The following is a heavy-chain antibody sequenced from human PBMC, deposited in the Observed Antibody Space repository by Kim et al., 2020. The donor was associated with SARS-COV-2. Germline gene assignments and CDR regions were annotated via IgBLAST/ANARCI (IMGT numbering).Heavy chain of an antibody. D-gene: IGHD3-10*01. CDR3: ARDVYGSGSYHNVIPENQEQNFDY. CDR2: ISSSGKYT. V-gene: IGHV3-11*05. J-gene: IGHJ4*02. Sequence: GGSLRLSCAASGFTFSDYYMSWVRQAPGKGLEWVSYISSSGKYTNSADSVKGRFTISRDNAKNSLYLQMNSLRAEDTAVYYCARDVYGSGSYHNVIPENQEQNFDYWGQGTLVTVSS. CDR1: GFTFSDYY.